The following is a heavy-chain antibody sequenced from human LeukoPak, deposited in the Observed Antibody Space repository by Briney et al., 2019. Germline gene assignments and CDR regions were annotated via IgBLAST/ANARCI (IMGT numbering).Heavy chain of an antibody. Sequence: GGSLRLSCAAFGFTFNSYWMSWVRQAPGKGLEWVANIKKDGSEKNYVDSVKGRFTISRDNAKNSLYLQMDSLRAEDTAVYYCARFISLGAWGQGTLVTVSS. CDR3: ARFISLGA. CDR1: GFTFNSYW. J-gene: IGHJ5*02. CDR2: IKKDGSEK. D-gene: IGHD3-16*01. V-gene: IGHV3-7*01.